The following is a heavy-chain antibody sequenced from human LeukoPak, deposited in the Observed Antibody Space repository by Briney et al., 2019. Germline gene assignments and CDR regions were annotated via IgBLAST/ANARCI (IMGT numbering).Heavy chain of an antibody. J-gene: IGHJ4*02. D-gene: IGHD1-26*01. V-gene: IGHV3-20*04. CDR3: ARRWELPIDY. CDR2: INWNGGST. Sequence: GGSLRLSCAASGFSFDDYGKMWVRQAPGKGLEWVSGINWNGGSTGYADSVKGRFTISRDNAKNSLYLQMNSLRVEDTALYYWARRWELPIDYWGQGTLVTVSS. CDR1: GFSFDDYG.